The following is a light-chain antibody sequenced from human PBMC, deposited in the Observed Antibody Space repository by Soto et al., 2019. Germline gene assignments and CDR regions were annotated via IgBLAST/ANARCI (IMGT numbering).Light chain of an antibody. J-gene: IGKJ4*01. V-gene: IGKV1-27*01. CDR2: AAS. Sequence: DIQVTQSPSSLSASLGDRVTITCRANQAIGFYLAWFQQQPGKVPKLLIYAASALQSGVPSRFSGSGSGTDFTPNISSLQPEDIATYYCQKYNSAPLSFGRGTKVEI. CDR3: QKYNSAPLS. CDR1: QAIGFY.